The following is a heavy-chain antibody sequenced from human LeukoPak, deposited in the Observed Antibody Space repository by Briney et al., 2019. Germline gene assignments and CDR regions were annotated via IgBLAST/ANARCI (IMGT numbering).Heavy chain of an antibody. D-gene: IGHD5-18*01. CDR1: GFTFDDYA. CDR3: ARDRGGYTYSHDY. CDR2: ISWNSGSI. J-gene: IGHJ4*02. Sequence: GGSLRLSCAASGFTFDDYAMHWVRQAPGKGLEWVSGISWNSGSIGYANSVKGRFTISRDNAKNSLYLQMNSLRAEDTAVYYCARDRGGYTYSHDYWGQGTLVTVSS. V-gene: IGHV3-9*01.